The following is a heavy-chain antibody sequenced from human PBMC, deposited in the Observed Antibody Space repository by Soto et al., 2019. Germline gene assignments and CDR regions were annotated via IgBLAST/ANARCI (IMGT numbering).Heavy chain of an antibody. CDR1: GFTFSSYE. CDR2: ISSSGSTM. V-gene: IGHV3-48*03. J-gene: IGHJ4*02. D-gene: IGHD3-3*02. Sequence: EVQLAESGGGLVQPGGSLRLSCAVSGFTFSSYEMNWVRQAPGKGLEWISYISSSGSTMYYADSVKGRFTISRDNAKNSLYLQMNSMRAEDTAVYYCARSPFLECNWAQGTLVTVSS. CDR3: ARSPFLECN.